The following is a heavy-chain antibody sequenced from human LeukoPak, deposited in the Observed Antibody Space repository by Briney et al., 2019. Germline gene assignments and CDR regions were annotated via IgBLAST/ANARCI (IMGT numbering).Heavy chain of an antibody. J-gene: IGHJ4*02. CDR3: ARDIEAAGLFLDY. CDR2: MKYDGSEK. V-gene: IGHV3-7*01. CDR1: GFTFSSYW. D-gene: IGHD6-13*01. Sequence: GGSLRLSCAASGFTFSSYWMSWVRQAPGKGLEWVANMKYDGSEKYYVDSVKGRFTISRDNAKNSLSQQMNSLRAEDTAVYYCARDIEAAGLFLDYWGQGTLVTVSS.